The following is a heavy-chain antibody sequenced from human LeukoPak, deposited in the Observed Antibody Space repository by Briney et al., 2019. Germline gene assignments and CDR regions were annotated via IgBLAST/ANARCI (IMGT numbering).Heavy chain of an antibody. CDR2: VYYSGTT. Sequence: SETLSLTCTVSGGSISSYYWSWIRQPPGKGLEWIGYVYYSGTTNYIPSLKSRLTISVDTSKNQFSLKLSSVTAADTAVYYCARSSGWYQPFDYWGQGTLVTVSS. J-gene: IGHJ4*02. CDR1: GGSISSYY. CDR3: ARSSGWYQPFDY. D-gene: IGHD6-19*01. V-gene: IGHV4-59*01.